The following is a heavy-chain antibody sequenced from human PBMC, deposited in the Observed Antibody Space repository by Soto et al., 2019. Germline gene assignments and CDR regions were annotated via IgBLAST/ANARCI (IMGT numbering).Heavy chain of an antibody. CDR2: IIPIFGTA. Sequence: QVQLVQSGAEVKKPGSSVKVSCKASGGTFSSYAISWVRQAPGQGLAWMGGIIPIFGTANYAQKFQGRVTIPADESTSTAYMELSSLISEDTAVYYGAGKETMIGAFDIWGQGTMVTVS. J-gene: IGHJ3*02. CDR3: AGKETMIGAFDI. D-gene: IGHD2-21*01. CDR1: GGTFSSYA. V-gene: IGHV1-69*01.